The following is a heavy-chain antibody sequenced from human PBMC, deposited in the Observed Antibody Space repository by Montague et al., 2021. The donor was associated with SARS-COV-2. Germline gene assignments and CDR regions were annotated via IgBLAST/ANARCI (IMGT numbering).Heavy chain of an antibody. CDR1: GESIDRDTYY. CDR2: LSSSGST. D-gene: IGHD6-19*01. Sequence: SETLSLTCIVSGESIDRDTYYWGWIRQSPGKGLEWIGSLSSSGSTYYNPSLRSRVTISMDTSKKHFSLKVNSVTATDTAVYFCARPGSVSGWFYFDDWGQGTLVSVSS. CDR3: ARPGSVSGWFYFDD. J-gene: IGHJ4*02. V-gene: IGHV4-39*02.